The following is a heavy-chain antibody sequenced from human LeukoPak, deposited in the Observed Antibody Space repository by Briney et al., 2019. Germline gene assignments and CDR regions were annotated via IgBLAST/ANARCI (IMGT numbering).Heavy chain of an antibody. V-gene: IGHV4-4*07. CDR3: ARAAGASGGQYFDY. CDR2: IYTDGDT. J-gene: IGHJ4*02. D-gene: IGHD2-15*01. CDR1: GGSISGYY. Sequence: SETLSLTCTVSGGSISGYYWSWFRQPAGRGLEWIGRIYTDGDTRYNPSLKSRVTMSFDTSKNHLALKVRPVTAADTATYYCARAAGASGGQYFDYWGQGTLVTVSS.